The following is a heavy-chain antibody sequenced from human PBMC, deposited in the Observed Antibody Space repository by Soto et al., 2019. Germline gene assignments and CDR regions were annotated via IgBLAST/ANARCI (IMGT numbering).Heavy chain of an antibody. CDR3: AKGEDSGYDYYGRDV. V-gene: IGHV3-30*18. CDR2: ISYDGSSK. J-gene: IGHJ6*02. D-gene: IGHD1-26*01. CDR1: GFTFSSYG. Sequence: QVQLVESGGGVVQPGRSLRLSCAASGFTFSSYGMHWVRQAPGKGLEWVAVISYDGSSKYYADSVKGRFTISRDNSKNSLYLQMNSLRPEDTAMYYCAKGEDSGYDYYGRDVWGQGTTVTVSS.